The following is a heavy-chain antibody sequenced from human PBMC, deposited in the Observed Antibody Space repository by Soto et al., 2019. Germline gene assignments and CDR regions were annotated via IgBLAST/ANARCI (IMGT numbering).Heavy chain of an antibody. Sequence: ASVKVSCKASGYTFTSYGISWVRQAPGQGLEWMGWISAYNGNTTYAQKLQGRVTMTTDTSTSTAYMELRSLRSDDTAVDYCARDAPRGSSSLGGYWGQGTLVTVSS. CDR1: GYTFTSYG. V-gene: IGHV1-18*01. CDR2: ISAYNGNT. D-gene: IGHD6-13*01. J-gene: IGHJ4*02. CDR3: ARDAPRGSSSLGGY.